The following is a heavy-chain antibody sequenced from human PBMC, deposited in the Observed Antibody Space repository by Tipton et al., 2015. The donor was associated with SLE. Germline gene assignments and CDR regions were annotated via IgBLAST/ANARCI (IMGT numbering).Heavy chain of an antibody. CDR2: INHSGSN. CDR1: GGSFSGYY. CDR3: ARGWERGYDRGAFNM. J-gene: IGHJ3*02. D-gene: IGHD5-12*01. Sequence: TLSLTCAVYGGSFSGYYWSWIRQPPGKGLERIGEINHSGSNHYHTSLQSRVTISVYTSQNQFSLKLSSGTAADTAVYYCARGWERGYDRGAFNMWGQWTRVPVSS. V-gene: IGHV4-34*01.